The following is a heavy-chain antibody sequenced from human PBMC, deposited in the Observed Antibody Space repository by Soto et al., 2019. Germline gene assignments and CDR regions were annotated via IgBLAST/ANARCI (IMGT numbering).Heavy chain of an antibody. CDR2: INHSGTT. CDR3: ARGWRFDP. Sequence: SETLSLTCGVYGGSFTAYQWNWIRQSPGQGLEWIGEINHSGTTKYNPSLASRINLSVDTSKKQFSLKMFSVTAADTAIYYCARGWRFDPWGQGTQVTVSS. J-gene: IGHJ5*02. CDR1: GGSFTAYQ. D-gene: IGHD1-1*01. V-gene: IGHV4-34*01.